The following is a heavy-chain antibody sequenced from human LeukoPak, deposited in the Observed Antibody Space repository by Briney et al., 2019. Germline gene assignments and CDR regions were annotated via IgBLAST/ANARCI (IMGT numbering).Heavy chain of an antibody. CDR2: INPNSGGT. J-gene: IGHJ4*02. V-gene: IGHV1-2*02. D-gene: IGHD6-13*01. CDR3: ARFNSSPPSAHFDY. CDR1: GYTFTGYY. Sequence: GASVKVSCKASGYTFTGYYMHWVRQAPGQGLEWMGWINPNSGGTNYAQKFQGRVTMTRDTSISTAYMELSRLRSDDTAVYYCARFNSSPPSAHFDYWGQGTLVTVSS.